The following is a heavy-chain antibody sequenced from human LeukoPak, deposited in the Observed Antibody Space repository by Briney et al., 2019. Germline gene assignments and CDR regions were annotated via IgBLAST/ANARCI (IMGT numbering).Heavy chain of an antibody. D-gene: IGHD6-19*01. J-gene: IGHJ5*02. Sequence: GGSLRLSCAASGFTFSSYWMSWVRQAPGKGLEWVANIKKDGSEKKYVDSVKGRFTISRDNAKNSLYLQMNSLRAEDTAVYYCAREGGSGWYSGWFDPWGQGSLVTVSS. CDR2: IKKDGSEK. V-gene: IGHV3-7*01. CDR3: AREGGSGWYSGWFDP. CDR1: GFTFSSYW.